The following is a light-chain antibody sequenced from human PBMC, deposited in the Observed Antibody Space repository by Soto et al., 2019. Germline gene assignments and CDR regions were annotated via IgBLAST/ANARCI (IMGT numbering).Light chain of an antibody. CDR2: GAS. J-gene: IGKJ1*01. V-gene: IGKV1-39*01. CDR3: QQSFSFLRT. CDR1: QSISKY. Sequence: EIQMTQSPSSLAASVGDRVTITCRASQSISKYVNWYQQKPGKAPNLLIYGASTLQSGVPSRFSGSGSGTNSTLSVNGLQPEDFATYYCQQSFSFLRTFGQGTKVDIK.